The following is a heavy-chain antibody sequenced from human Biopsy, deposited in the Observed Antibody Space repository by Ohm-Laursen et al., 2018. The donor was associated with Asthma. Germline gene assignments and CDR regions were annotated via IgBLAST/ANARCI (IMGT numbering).Heavy chain of an antibody. J-gene: IGHJ6*02. D-gene: IGHD1-20*01. CDR1: GFTFSDYD. V-gene: IGHV3-30-3*01. CDR2: ISYDGTNK. Sequence: SLRLSCSASGFTFSDYDMHWVRQAPGKGLEWVAVISYDGTNKDYADSVKGRFTFSRDNSQNTLSLEMNSLRVEDTAVYNCARDLRSDNWNPWGMDVWGLGTTVTVAS. CDR3: ARDLRSDNWNPWGMDV.